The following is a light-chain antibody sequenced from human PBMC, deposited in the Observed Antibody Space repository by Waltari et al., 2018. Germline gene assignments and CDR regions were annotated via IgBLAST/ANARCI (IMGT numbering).Light chain of an antibody. Sequence: WRASVSGNEFLGWFQQKPGQAPRLLIYDASNRAPGIPARFSGSASGTDFTLTISSLEPEDFAVYFCQQRTNWPLTFGGGTKVEIK. J-gene: IGKJ4*01. CDR3: QQRTNWPLT. CDR2: DAS. V-gene: IGKV3-11*01. CDR1: VSGNEF.